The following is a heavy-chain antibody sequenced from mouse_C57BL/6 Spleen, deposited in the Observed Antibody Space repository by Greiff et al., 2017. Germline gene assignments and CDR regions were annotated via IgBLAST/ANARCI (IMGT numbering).Heavy chain of an antibody. CDR2: INPNNGGT. V-gene: IGHV1-26*01. Sequence: VQLQQSGPELVKPGASVKISCKASGYTFTDYYMNWVKQSRGKSLEWIGDINPNNGGTSYNQKFKGKATLTVDKSSSTAYMELRSLTSEDSAVYYCAREANGDVGYWGQGTTLTVSS. CDR1: GYTFTDYY. D-gene: IGHD4-1*01. CDR3: AREANGDVGY. J-gene: IGHJ2*01.